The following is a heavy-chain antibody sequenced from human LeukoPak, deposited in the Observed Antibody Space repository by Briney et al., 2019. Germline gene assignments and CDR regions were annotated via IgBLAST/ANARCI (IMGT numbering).Heavy chain of an antibody. CDR2: IYYSGST. CDR1: GGSISSSSYY. J-gene: IGHJ4*02. CDR3: ARHVGEVEQLVPAQIDY. D-gene: IGHD6-6*01. Sequence: SETLSLTCTVSGGSISSSSYYWGWIRQPPGKGLEWIGSIYYSGSTYYNPSLKSRVTISVDTSKNQFSLKLSSVTAADTAVYYCARHVGEVEQLVPAQIDYWGQGTLVTVSS. V-gene: IGHV4-39*01.